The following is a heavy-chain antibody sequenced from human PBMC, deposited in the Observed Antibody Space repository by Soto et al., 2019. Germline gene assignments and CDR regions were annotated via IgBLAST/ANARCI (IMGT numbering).Heavy chain of an antibody. Sequence: EVQLLESGGDLVQPGGSLRLSCGASGFTFSKFVMRWVRQTPGKGLEWVSTITETGGDTYYTDSVKGRFTISRDNSKNTLYLQMSSLRAEDTALYYCTKASPDRHHMDVWGQGTTVTVSS. V-gene: IGHV3-23*01. CDR2: ITETGGDT. J-gene: IGHJ6*02. CDR3: TKASPDRHHMDV. CDR1: GFTFSKFV.